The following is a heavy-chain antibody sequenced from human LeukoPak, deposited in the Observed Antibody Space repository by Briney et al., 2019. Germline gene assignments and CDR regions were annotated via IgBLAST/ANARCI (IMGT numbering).Heavy chain of an antibody. CDR3: ARTYYDYVWGSYRYMKDRAFDI. CDR1: GGSFSGYY. V-gene: IGHV4-34*01. J-gene: IGHJ3*02. D-gene: IGHD3-16*02. Sequence: SETLSLTCAVYGGSFSGYYWSWIRQPPGKGLEWIGEINHSGSTNYNPSLKSRVTISVDTSKNQFSLKLSSVTAADTAVYYCARTYYDYVWGSYRYMKDRAFDIWGQGTMVTVSS. CDR2: INHSGST.